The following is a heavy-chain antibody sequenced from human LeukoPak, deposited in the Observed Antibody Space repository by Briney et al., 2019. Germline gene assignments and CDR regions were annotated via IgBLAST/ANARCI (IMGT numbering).Heavy chain of an antibody. CDR2: INQDGTEK. CDR1: GFTFSDYW. J-gene: IGHJ4*02. Sequence: GGSLRLSCAASGFTFSDYWMSWARQAPGKGLEWVANINQDGTEKSYVDSVKGRFTISRDNAKNSLYLQMNSLRAEDTAVYYCARGAYSSGWAYFDHWGQGTLVTVSS. V-gene: IGHV3-7*01. CDR3: ARGAYSSGWAYFDH. D-gene: IGHD6-19*01.